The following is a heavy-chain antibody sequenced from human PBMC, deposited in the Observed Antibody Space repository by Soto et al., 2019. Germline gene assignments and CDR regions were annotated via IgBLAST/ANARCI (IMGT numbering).Heavy chain of an antibody. J-gene: IGHJ4*02. CDR1: GYTFTHYY. Sequence: QVQLVQSGAEVKKPGASVKVSCKASGYTFTHYYIHWVRQAPGQGLEWMGIINPNGGSTTYAQNFRAGFTMTRDTSTSTVYMELSSLRSEDSAVYYCATSVNSAMAFDYWGQGTLVTVSS. CDR2: INPNGGST. CDR3: ATSVNSAMAFDY. V-gene: IGHV1-46*01. D-gene: IGHD5-18*01.